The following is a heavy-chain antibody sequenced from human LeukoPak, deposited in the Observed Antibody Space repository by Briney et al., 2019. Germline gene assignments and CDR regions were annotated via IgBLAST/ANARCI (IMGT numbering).Heavy chain of an antibody. Sequence: PSETLSLTCAVSGDSISTNNWWSWVRQSPGKGLEWIGEIYHSGSTNYNPSLKSRITMSVDKSKNEFSLRLSSVTAADTAVYYCARKGYYSGWFYWGQGTVVTVSS. D-gene: IGHD6-19*01. CDR3: ARKGYYSGWFY. V-gene: IGHV4-4*02. CDR1: GDSISTNNW. J-gene: IGHJ4*02. CDR2: IYHSGST.